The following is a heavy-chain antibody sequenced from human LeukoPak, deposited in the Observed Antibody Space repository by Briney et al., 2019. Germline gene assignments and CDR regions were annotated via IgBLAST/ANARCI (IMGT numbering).Heavy chain of an antibody. CDR2: ISAYNGNT. CDR1: GYTFTSYG. CDR3: ARDGRSYQTYYYYYGMDV. D-gene: IGHD1-26*01. J-gene: IGHJ6*02. Sequence: ASVKVSCKASGYTFTSYGISWVRQAPGQGLEWMGWISAYNGNTNYAQKLQGRVTMTTDTSTSTAYMELRSLRSDDTAVYYCARDGRSYQTYYYYYGMDVWGQGTTVTVSS. V-gene: IGHV1-18*01.